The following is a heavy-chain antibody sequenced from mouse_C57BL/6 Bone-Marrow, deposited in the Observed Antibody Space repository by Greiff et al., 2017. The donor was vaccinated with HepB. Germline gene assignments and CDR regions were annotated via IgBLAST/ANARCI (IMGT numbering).Heavy chain of an antibody. V-gene: IGHV1-26*01. J-gene: IGHJ2*01. Sequence: EVQLQQSGPELVKPGASVKISCKASGYTFTDYYMNWVKQSHGKSLEWIGDINPNNGGTSYNQKFKGKATLTVDKSSSTAYMELRSLTSEDSAVYYCARRGLYYYGSSHFDYWGQGTTLTVSS. CDR2: INPNNGGT. CDR1: GYTFTDYY. CDR3: ARRGLYYYGSSHFDY. D-gene: IGHD1-1*01.